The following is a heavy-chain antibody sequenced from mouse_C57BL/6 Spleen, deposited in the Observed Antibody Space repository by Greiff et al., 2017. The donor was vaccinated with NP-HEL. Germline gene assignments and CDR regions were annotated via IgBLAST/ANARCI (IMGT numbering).Heavy chain of an antibody. J-gene: IGHJ2*01. CDR3: ARDQGSYGNYFDY. CDR1: GFTFSSYA. D-gene: IGHD2-1*01. Sequence: EVQRVESGGGLVKPGGSLKLSCAASGFTFSSYAMSWVRQTPEKRLEWVATISDGGSYTYYPDNVKGRFTISRDNAKNNLYLQMSHLKSEDTAMYYCARDQGSYGNYFDYWGQGTTLTVSS. V-gene: IGHV5-4*01. CDR2: ISDGGSYT.